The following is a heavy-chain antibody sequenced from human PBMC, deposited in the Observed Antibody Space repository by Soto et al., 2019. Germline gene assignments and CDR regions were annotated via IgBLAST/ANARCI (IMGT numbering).Heavy chain of an antibody. D-gene: IGHD2-21*01. CDR2: ISSSSSVI. CDR1: GFTFSTYS. CDR3: ARYLIIPRAFDI. V-gene: IGHV3-48*04. Sequence: LRLSCAVSGFTFSTYSMTWVRQAPGKGLEWVSYISSSSSVIYYADSVKGRITVSRDNAKNSLYLQMHSLRAEDTAVYYCARYLIIPRAFDIWGQGTTVTVSS. J-gene: IGHJ3*02.